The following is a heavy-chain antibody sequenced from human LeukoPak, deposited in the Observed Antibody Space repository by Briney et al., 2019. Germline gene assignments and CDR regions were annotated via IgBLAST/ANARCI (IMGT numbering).Heavy chain of an antibody. CDR1: GYTFTGYY. D-gene: IGHD2-2*01. CDR2: IIPIFGTA. Sequence: SVKVSCKASGYTFTGYYMHWVRQAPGQGLEWMGGIIPIFGTANYAQKFQGRVTITADKSTSTAYMELSSLRSEDTAVYYCARARYCSSTSCYGGFDPWGQGTLVTVSS. CDR3: ARARYCSSTSCYGGFDP. V-gene: IGHV1-69*06. J-gene: IGHJ5*02.